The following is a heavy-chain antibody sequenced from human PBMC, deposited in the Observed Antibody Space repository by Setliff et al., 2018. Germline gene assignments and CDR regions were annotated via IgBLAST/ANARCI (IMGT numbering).Heavy chain of an antibody. CDR3: ARTGTYRYFDY. D-gene: IGHD1-1*01. J-gene: IGHJ4*02. CDR1: GGSMNSGVYY. Sequence: SSETLSLTCKVSGGSMNSGVYYWAWIRQPPGKGLEWIGRIYSGGTTYYNSSLKSRVTISVDTSKSQFSLRLNSVTAADTAVYYCARTGTYRYFDYWGRGTLVTVSS. V-gene: IGHV4-39*01. CDR2: IYSGGTT.